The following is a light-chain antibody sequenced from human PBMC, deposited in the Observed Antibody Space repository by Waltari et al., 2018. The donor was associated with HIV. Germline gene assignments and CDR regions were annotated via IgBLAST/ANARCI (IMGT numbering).Light chain of an antibody. CDR3: LQDYNYPWT. J-gene: IGKJ1*01. CDR2: GAS. V-gene: IGKV1-6*01. CDR1: QGIRND. Sequence: AIQMTQSPSSLSASVGDRVTITCRASQGIRNDLGWYQQKPGKAPELLIYGASSLQSGVPSRFSGSGSGTDFTLTISSLQPEDFATYYCLQDYNYPWTFGQGTKVEIK.